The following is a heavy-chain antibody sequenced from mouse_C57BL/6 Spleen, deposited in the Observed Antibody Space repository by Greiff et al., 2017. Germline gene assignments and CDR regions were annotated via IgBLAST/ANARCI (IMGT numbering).Heavy chain of an antibody. CDR3: ARGLRLRYVDY. D-gene: IGHD3-2*02. V-gene: IGHV1-61*01. CDR1: GYTFTSYW. Sequence: VQLQPPGAELVRPGSSVKLSCKASGYTFTSYWMDWVEQRPGQGLEWIGNIYPSDSETHYNQKFKDKATLTVDKSSSTAYMQLSSLTSEDSAVYYCARGLRLRYVDYWGQGTTLTVSS. CDR2: IYPSDSET. J-gene: IGHJ2*01.